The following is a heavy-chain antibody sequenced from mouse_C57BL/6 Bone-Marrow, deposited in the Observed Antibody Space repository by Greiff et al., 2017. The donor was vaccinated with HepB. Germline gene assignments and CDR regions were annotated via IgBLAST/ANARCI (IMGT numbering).Heavy chain of an antibody. CDR1: GFTFNTYA. J-gene: IGHJ1*03. Sequence: EVMLVESGGGLVQPKGSLKLSCAASGFTFNTYAMHWVRQAPGKGLEWVARIRSKSSNYATYYADSVKDRFTISRDDSQSMLYLQMNNLKTEDTAVYDCVREGYYGSSLYWYFDVWGTGTTVTVSS. V-gene: IGHV10-3*01. CDR2: IRSKSSNYAT. D-gene: IGHD1-1*01. CDR3: VREGYYGSSLYWYFDV.